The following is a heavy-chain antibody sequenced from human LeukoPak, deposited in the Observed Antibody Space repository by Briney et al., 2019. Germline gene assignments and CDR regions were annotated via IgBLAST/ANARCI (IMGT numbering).Heavy chain of an antibody. CDR2: IDSAGDT. V-gene: IGHV3-13*01. CDR1: GFTFSSYD. CDR3: ARIGGEGREYYFDY. D-gene: IGHD3-10*01. J-gene: IGHJ4*02. Sequence: GGSLSLSCAVSGFTFSSYDMHWVRQATGKGLEWVSAIDSAGDTYYPCSVKGRFTISRENAKNSLYLQMNSLRAGDTAVYYCARIGGEGREYYFDYWGQGTLVTVSS.